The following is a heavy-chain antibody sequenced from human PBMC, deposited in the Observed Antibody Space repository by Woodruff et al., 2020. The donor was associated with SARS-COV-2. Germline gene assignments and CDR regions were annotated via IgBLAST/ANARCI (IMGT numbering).Heavy chain of an antibody. V-gene: IGHV4-34*01. D-gene: IGHD2-15*01. Sequence: IRQPPGKWLEWIGEINHSGSTNYNPSLKSRVTISVDTSKNQFSLKLSSVTAADTAVYYCARGPRVTTTPFDSWGQGTLVTVS. CDR3: ARGPRVTTTPFDS. J-gene: IGHJ4*02. CDR2: INHSGST.